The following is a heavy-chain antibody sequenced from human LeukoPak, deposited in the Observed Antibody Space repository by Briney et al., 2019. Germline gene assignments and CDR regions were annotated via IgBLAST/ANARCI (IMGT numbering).Heavy chain of an antibody. CDR2: IYSGGST. Sequence: GGSLRLSCAAPGFTVSSNYMSWVRKAPGKVLDWVSVIYSGGSTYYADSVKGRFTISRDNSKNTLYLQMNSLRAEDTAVYYCAREMAGWFDPWGQGTLVTVSS. CDR1: GFTVSSNY. D-gene: IGHD5-24*01. V-gene: IGHV3-66*01. J-gene: IGHJ5*02. CDR3: AREMAGWFDP.